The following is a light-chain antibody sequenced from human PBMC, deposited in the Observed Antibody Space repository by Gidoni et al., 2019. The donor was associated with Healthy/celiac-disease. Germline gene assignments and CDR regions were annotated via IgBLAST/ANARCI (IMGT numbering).Light chain of an antibody. CDR3: QQYNSYSWT. CDR2: DAS. V-gene: IGKV1-5*01. J-gene: IGKJ1*01. Sequence: DIQMTQSPSTLYASVGDRVTITCRASQSISSWLAWYQQKPGTDPKLLIYDASRLESGGPSRFSGSGSGTEFTLTISSLQPDDFATYYCQQYNSYSWTLGQGTKVEIK. CDR1: QSISSW.